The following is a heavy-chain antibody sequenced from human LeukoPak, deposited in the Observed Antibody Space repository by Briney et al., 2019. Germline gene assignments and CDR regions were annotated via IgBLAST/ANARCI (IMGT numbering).Heavy chain of an antibody. J-gene: IGHJ3*02. V-gene: IGHV3-33*01. D-gene: IGHD3-22*01. CDR1: GFTFSSYG. Sequence: GGSLRLSCAASGFTFSSYGMHWVRQAPGKGREWVAVIWYDGSNKYYADSVKGRFTIPRDNSKSTPYLQMNSLRAEDTAVYYCARDAVVVITTDAFGIWGQGTMVTVSS. CDR3: ARDAVVVITTDAFGI. CDR2: IWYDGSNK.